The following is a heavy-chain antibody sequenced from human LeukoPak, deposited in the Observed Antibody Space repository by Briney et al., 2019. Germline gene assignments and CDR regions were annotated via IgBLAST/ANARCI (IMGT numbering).Heavy chain of an antibody. CDR3: ARGKWEPLDY. D-gene: IGHD1-26*01. J-gene: IGHJ4*02. Sequence: PGGSLRLSCAASGFSFNKEWVSWVRQAPGKGLEWVSYISSSGRTKYYADSVKGRFTISRDNAKNSLYLQMNSLRAEDTAVYYCARGKWEPLDYWGQGTLVTVSS. V-gene: IGHV3-48*03. CDR1: GFSFNKEW. CDR2: ISSSGRTK.